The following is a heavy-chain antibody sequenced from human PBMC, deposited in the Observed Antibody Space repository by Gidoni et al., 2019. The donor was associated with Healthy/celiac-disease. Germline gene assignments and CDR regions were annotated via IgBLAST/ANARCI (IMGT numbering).Heavy chain of an antibody. CDR2: ISSSSSYI. Sequence: EVQLVESGGGLVKPGGSLGLSCAASGFTFSSYSMNWVRQAPGKGLEWCSSISSSSSYIHYADSVKGRFTISRDNAKNSLYLQMNSLRAEDTAVYYCARDRARWRDFDYWGQGTLVTVSS. CDR1: GFTFSSYS. V-gene: IGHV3-21*01. D-gene: IGHD2-15*01. CDR3: ARDRARWRDFDY. J-gene: IGHJ4*02.